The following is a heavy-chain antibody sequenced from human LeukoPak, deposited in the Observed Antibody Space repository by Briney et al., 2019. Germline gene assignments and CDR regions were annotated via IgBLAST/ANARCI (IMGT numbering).Heavy chain of an antibody. CDR3: ARGSPYYYDSSGYYYECYFDY. V-gene: IGHV4-34*01. J-gene: IGHJ4*02. CDR1: GGSISSYY. Sequence: SETLSLTCTVSGGSISSYYWSWIRQPPGKGLEWIGEINHSGSTNYNPSLKSRVTISVDTSKNQFSLKLSSVTAADTAVYYCARGSPYYYDSSGYYYECYFDYWGQGTLVTVSS. CDR2: INHSGST. D-gene: IGHD3-22*01.